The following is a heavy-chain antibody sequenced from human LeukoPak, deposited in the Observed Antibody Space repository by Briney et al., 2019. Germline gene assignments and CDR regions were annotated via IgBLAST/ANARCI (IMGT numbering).Heavy chain of an antibody. Sequence: GGSLRLSCAASGFTFSSYGMHWVRQAPGKGLEWVAVIWYDGSNKYYADSVKGRFTISRDNSKNTLYLQMNSLRAEDTAVYYCVRDFGRKANWFDPWGQGTLVTVSS. CDR3: VRDFGRKANWFDP. D-gene: IGHD3-10*01. V-gene: IGHV3-33*01. CDR1: GFTFSSYG. CDR2: IWYDGSNK. J-gene: IGHJ5*02.